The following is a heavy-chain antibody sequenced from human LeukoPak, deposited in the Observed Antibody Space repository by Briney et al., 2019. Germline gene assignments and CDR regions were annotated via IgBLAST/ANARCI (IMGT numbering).Heavy chain of an antibody. CDR2: ISGSGGST. J-gene: IGHJ4*02. Sequence: GGSLRLSCAASGFPFSSYAMSWVRQATGKGLEWVSAISGSGGSTYYADSVKGRFTISRDNSKNTLYPQMNSRRAEDTAVYYCAKHVDTAMALDYWGQGTLVSVSS. V-gene: IGHV3-23*01. CDR3: AKHVDTAMALDY. CDR1: GFPFSSYA. D-gene: IGHD5-18*01.